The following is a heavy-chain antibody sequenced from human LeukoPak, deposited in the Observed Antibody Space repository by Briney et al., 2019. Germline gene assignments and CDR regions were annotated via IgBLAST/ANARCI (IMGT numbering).Heavy chain of an antibody. J-gene: IGHJ4*02. V-gene: IGHV3-23*01. CDR1: GFTFSSYA. CDR2: ISGSAEST. Sequence: PGGSLRLSCAASGFTFSSYAMSWVRQAPGKGLEWVSGISGSAESTFYADSVKGWFSISRDNSKNTLYLQMNSLRAEDTAIYSCAKHARSACGANTCYYFDFWGQGTLVTVSS. D-gene: IGHD4/OR15-4a*01. CDR3: AKHARSACGANTCYYFDF.